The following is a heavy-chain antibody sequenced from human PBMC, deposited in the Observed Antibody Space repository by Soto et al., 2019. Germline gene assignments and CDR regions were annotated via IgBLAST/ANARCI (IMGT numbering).Heavy chain of an antibody. CDR3: ASAKAVVIAALGI. CDR1: GFTFSKFG. Sequence: PGGSLRLSCMASGFTFSKFGMNWVRQAQGQGLEWVASISENGGSRGGTYYADSVKGRFTISRDNSKNTLYLQLDSLTGADSAIYYCASAKAVVIAALGIWGQGTMVTVSS. J-gene: IGHJ3*02. V-gene: IGHV3-23*01. D-gene: IGHD2-21*01. CDR2: ISENGGSRGGT.